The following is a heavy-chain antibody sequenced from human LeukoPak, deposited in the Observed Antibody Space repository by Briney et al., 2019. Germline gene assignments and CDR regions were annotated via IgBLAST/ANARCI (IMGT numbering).Heavy chain of an antibody. V-gene: IGHV4-38-2*01. CDR3: ARNDYVWGSYRYPNWFDP. CDR1: GYSISSGYY. J-gene: IGHJ5*02. D-gene: IGHD3-16*02. Sequence: PSETLSLTCAVSGYSISSGYYWGWIRQPPGKGLEWIGSIYHIGSTYYNPSLKSRVTISVDTSKNQFSLKLSSVTAADTAVYYCARNDYVWGSYRYPNWFDPWGQGTLVTVSS. CDR2: IYHIGST.